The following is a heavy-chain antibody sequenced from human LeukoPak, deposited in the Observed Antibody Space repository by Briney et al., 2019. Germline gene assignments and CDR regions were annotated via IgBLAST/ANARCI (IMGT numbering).Heavy chain of an antibody. D-gene: IGHD3-22*01. CDR1: GGSISSYY. CDR2: IYYSGST. J-gene: IGHJ3*02. CDR3: ARDGYYYDSSGPKPHAAFDI. Sequence: PSETLSLTCIVSGGSISSYYWSWIRQHPGKGLEWIGYIYYSGSTYYNPSLKSRVTISVDTSKNQFSLKLSSVTAADTAVYYCARDGYYYDSSGPKPHAAFDIWGQGTMVTVSS. V-gene: IGHV4-31*02.